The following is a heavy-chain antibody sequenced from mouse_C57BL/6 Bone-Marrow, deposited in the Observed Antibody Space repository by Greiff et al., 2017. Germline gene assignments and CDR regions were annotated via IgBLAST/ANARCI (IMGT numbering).Heavy chain of an antibody. CDR2: INPSNGGT. CDR1: GYTFTSYW. V-gene: IGHV1-53*01. D-gene: IGHD2-2*01. CDR3: AADLLWLRRGFAY. J-gene: IGHJ3*01. Sequence: VQLQQPGTELVKPGASVTLSCKASGYTFTSYWMHWVKQRPGPGLEWIGNINPSNGGTNYNEKFKSKATLTVDKSSSTAYMQRSSLTSEDAAVYYGAADLLWLRRGFAYWGQGTLVTVSA.